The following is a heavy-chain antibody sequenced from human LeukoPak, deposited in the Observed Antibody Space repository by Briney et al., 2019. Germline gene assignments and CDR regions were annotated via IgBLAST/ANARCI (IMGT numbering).Heavy chain of an antibody. CDR2: ISGSGGST. Sequence: GGSLRLSCAASGFTFSSYAVSWVRQAPGKGLEWVSAISGSGGSTYYADSVKGRFTISRDNSKNTLYLQMNSLRAEDTAVYYCAKAKGQYCSGGSCYSGFDYWGQGTLVTVSS. V-gene: IGHV3-23*01. CDR3: AKAKGQYCSGGSCYSGFDY. CDR1: GFTFSSYA. J-gene: IGHJ4*02. D-gene: IGHD2-15*01.